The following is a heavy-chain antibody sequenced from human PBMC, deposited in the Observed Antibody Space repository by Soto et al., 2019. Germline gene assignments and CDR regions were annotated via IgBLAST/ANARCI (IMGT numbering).Heavy chain of an antibody. CDR2: IYYSGST. V-gene: IGHV4-39*01. CDR1: GGSISSSSYY. CDR3: ARRSEQHLIGWFDP. D-gene: IGHD6-13*01. J-gene: IGHJ5*02. Sequence: QLQLQESGPGLVKPSETLSLTCTVSGGSISSSSYYWGWIRQPPGKGLEWIGSIYYSGSTYYNPSPKSRVTIAVDTSKNQFALKLSPVTAADTAGYYCARRSEQHLIGWFDPWGQGPLVTVPP.